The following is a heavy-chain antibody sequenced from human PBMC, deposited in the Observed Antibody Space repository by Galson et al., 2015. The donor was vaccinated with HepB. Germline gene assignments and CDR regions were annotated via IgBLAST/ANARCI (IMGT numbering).Heavy chain of an antibody. CDR3: ARDLVHSVRGGFDY. CDR1: GFTFSSHS. J-gene: IGHJ4*02. Sequence: SLRLSCAASGFTFSSHSMNWVRQAPGKGLEWVSYISSSSSTIYYADSVKGRFTISRDNAKNSLYLQMNSLRAEDTAVYYCARDLVHSVRGGFDYWGQGTLVTVSS. V-gene: IGHV3-48*04. CDR2: ISSSSSTI. D-gene: IGHD3-16*01.